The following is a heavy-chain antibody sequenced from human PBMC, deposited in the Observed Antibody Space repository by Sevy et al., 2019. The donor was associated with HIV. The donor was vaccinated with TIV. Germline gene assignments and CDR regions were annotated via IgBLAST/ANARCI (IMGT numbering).Heavy chain of an antibody. V-gene: IGHV3-7*03. CDR1: GFIFSSFW. J-gene: IGHJ6*02. Sequence: GGSLRLSCAASGFIFSSFWMIWVRQAPVKGLEWVANINEDGSEKYYVDSVKGRFAISRDNAKNLVYLQMNSLRAEDPDVYYWTRGPRDYSYYGMDVWGQGTTVTVSS. CDR2: INEDGSEK. CDR3: TRGPRDYSYYGMDV.